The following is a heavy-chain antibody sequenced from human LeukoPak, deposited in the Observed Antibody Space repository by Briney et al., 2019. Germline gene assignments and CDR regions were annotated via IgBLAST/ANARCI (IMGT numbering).Heavy chain of an antibody. V-gene: IGHV4-39*07. CDR1: GGSISSSPYY. CDR2: IYYSGTT. Sequence: SETLSLTCTVSGGSISSSPYYWGWIRQPPGKGLEWIGSIYYSGTTHYNPSLESRVTISVDTSKNQFSLKLASVTAADTAICYCAKGAGGFSYYNWFDPWGQGTLVTVSS. CDR3: AKGAGGFSYYNWFDP. D-gene: IGHD5-18*01. J-gene: IGHJ5*02.